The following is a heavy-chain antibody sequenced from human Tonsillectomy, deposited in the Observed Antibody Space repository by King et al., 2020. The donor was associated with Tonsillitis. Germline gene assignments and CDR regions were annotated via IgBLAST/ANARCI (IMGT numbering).Heavy chain of an antibody. D-gene: IGHD3-3*01. Sequence: VQLQESGPGLVKPSETLSLTCTVSGGSISRFYWNWIRQPPGKGLDGIGFIHYSGSTNYNPSPKSRVTTSVDTSKNQFSLKLSAVTAADTAVYYCARAKSGNFWAFDIWGQGTMVTVSS. CDR3: ARAKSGNFWAFDI. CDR1: GGSISRFY. CDR2: IHYSGST. J-gene: IGHJ3*02. V-gene: IGHV4-59*01.